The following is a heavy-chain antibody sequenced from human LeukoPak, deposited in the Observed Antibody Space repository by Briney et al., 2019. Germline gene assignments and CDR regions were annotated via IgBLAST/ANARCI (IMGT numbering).Heavy chain of an antibody. V-gene: IGHV3-7*01. CDR2: IKQDGSEK. J-gene: IGHJ6*03. D-gene: IGHD2-15*01. Sequence: GGSLRLSCETSGFTFSIYALSWVRQAPGKGLEWVANIKQDGSEKYYVDSVKGRFTISRDNAKNSLYLQMNSLRAEDTAVYYCARVRAATSYYYYYYMDVWGKGTTVTVSS. CDR3: ARVRAATSYYYYYYMDV. CDR1: GFTFSIYA.